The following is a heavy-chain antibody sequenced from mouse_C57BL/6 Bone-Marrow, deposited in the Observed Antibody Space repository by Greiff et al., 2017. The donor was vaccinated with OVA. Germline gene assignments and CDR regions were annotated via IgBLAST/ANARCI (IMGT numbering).Heavy chain of an antibody. J-gene: IGHJ2*01. V-gene: IGHV1-74*01. CDR3: AIWGYFDY. Sequence: QVQLQQSGAELVKPGASVKVSCKASGFTFTSYWMHWVKQRPGQGLEWIGRIHFSDSDTYYNQKFKVKATWTVDKSTSTAYMQLSSLTSEDTAVYYCAIWGYFDYWGQGTTLTVSS. CDR1: GFTFTSYW. CDR2: IHFSDSDT.